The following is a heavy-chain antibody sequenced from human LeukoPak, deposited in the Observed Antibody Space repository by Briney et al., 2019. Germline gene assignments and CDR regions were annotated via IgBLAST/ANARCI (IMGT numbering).Heavy chain of an antibody. CDR1: GFTFSSYA. CDR3: AKSVRGVIGYYFDY. CDR2: ISGSGGST. J-gene: IGHJ4*02. V-gene: IGHV3-23*01. D-gene: IGHD3-10*01. Sequence: GGSLRLSCAASGFTFSSYAMSWVRQAPGKGVEWVSAISGSGGSTYYADSVKGRFTISRDNSKNTLYLQMNSLRAEDTAVYYCAKSVRGVIGYYFDYWGQGTLVTVSS.